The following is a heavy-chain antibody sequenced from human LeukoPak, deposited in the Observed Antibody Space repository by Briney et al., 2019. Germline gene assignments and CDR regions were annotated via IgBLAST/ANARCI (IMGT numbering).Heavy chain of an antibody. V-gene: IGHV4-4*07. CDR2: IYTSGST. CDR1: GGSISSYY. Sequence: SETPSLTCTVSGGSISSYYWSWIRQPAGKELEWIGRIYTSGSTNYNPSLKSRVTMSVDTSKNQFSLKLTSVTAADTAVYYCARDRGLYGEVLFDPWGQGTLVTVSS. CDR3: ARDRGLYGEVLFDP. J-gene: IGHJ5*02. D-gene: IGHD3-10*01.